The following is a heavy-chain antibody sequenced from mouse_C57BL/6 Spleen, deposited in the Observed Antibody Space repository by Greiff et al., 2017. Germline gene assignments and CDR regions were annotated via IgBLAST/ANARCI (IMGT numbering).Heavy chain of an antibody. CDR2: INPGSGGT. D-gene: IGHD2-5*01. Sequence: QVQLKESGAELVRPGTSVKVSCKASGYAFTNYLIEWVKQRPGQGLEWIGVINPGSGGTNYNEKLKGKATLTADKSSSTAYMQLSSLTSEDSAVYFCARSGAYYSNYEVYWGQGTTLTVSS. V-gene: IGHV1-54*01. CDR1: GYAFTNYL. CDR3: ARSGAYYSNYEVY. J-gene: IGHJ2*01.